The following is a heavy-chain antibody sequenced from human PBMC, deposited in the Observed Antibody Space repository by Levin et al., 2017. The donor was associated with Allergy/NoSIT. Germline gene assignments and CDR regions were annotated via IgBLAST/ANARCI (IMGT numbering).Heavy chain of an antibody. J-gene: IGHJ6*03. Sequence: GESLKISCAASGFTFSSYAMHWVRQAPGKGLEWVAVISYDGSNKYYADSVKGRFTISRDNSKNTLYLQMNSLRAEDTAVYYCARDAVLLWFGELTGDGPYYYYMDVWGKGTTVTVSS. CDR2: ISYDGSNK. CDR3: ARDAVLLWFGELTGDGPYYYYMDV. V-gene: IGHV3-30-3*01. D-gene: IGHD3-10*01. CDR1: GFTFSSYA.